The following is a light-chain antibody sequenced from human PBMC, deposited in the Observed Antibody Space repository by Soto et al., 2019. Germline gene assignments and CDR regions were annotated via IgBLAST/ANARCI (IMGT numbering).Light chain of an antibody. Sequence: DIQLTQSPSFLSASVGDRVTITCRASQAINTYLAWYQQKPGKAPKLLIYDASTLKSGVPSRFSGSGSGTDFTLTISCLQSEDFATYYCQQYYSYPQTFGQGTKVDIK. CDR1: QAINTY. CDR3: QQYYSYPQT. V-gene: IGKV1-9*01. J-gene: IGKJ1*01. CDR2: DAS.